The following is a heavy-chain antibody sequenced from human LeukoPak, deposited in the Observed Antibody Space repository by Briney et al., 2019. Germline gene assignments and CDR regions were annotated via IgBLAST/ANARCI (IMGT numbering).Heavy chain of an antibody. D-gene: IGHD1-14*01. CDR1: GFTFSSYS. CDR3: ATDFLPHKNSDS. Sequence: GGSLRLSCAASGFTFSSYSMNWVRQAPGKGLEWVSYISSSSSTIYYADSVKGRFTISRDNAKNSLYLQMNSLRAEDTAVYYRATDFLPHKNSDSWGQGTLVTVSS. V-gene: IGHV3-48*04. CDR2: ISSSSSTI. J-gene: IGHJ5*02.